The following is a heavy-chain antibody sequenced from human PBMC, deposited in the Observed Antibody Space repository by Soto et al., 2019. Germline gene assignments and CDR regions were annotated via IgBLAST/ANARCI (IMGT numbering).Heavy chain of an antibody. CDR3: ARHAAYDSVWGKSDGSDY. D-gene: IGHD3-16*01. Sequence: QLQLQESGPGLVKPSETLSLACTVSGGSSSSNSYYWDWILQPPGKGLEWIGSMYYSGATYHNPSLQSRVTISVDTSQNQFSLQLSAVTAADPAVYYCARHAAYDSVWGKSDGSDYWGQGTLVTVSS. CDR1: GGSSSSNSYY. J-gene: IGHJ4*02. V-gene: IGHV4-39*01. CDR2: MYYSGAT.